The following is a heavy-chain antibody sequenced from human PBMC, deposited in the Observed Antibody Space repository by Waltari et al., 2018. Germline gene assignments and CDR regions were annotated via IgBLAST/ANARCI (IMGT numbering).Heavy chain of an antibody. V-gene: IGHV1-69*05. D-gene: IGHD4-4*01. CDR1: GGTFSSYA. Sequence: QVQLVQSGAEVKKPGSSVKVSCTASGGTFSSYAISWVRQAPGQGLEWMGGIIPIFGTANYAQKFQGRVTITTDESTSTAYMELSSLRSEDTAVYYCARGYPTVTTYYYYYGMDVWGQGTTVTVSS. J-gene: IGHJ6*02. CDR2: IIPIFGTA. CDR3: ARGYPTVTTYYYYYGMDV.